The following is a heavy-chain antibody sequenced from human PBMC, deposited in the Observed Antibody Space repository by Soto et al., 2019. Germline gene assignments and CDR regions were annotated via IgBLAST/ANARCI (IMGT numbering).Heavy chain of an antibody. D-gene: IGHD3-3*01. Sequence: ASVKVSCKASGYKVSSYYMHWVPQAPGQGLEWMGIINPGGGSTTYAQKFKGRVTMTRDTSTTTVYMELRSLTSEDTASYYCARAGLPFLVWYHCGQGTPVTVS. CDR2: INPGGGST. CDR1: GYKVSSYY. J-gene: IGHJ4*02. CDR3: ARAGLPFLVWYH. V-gene: IGHV1-46*01.